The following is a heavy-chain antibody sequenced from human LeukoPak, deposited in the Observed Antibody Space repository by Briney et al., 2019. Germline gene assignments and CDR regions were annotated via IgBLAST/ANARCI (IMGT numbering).Heavy chain of an antibody. CDR2: IKQDGSEK. J-gene: IGHJ4*02. CDR1: GFTFSIYW. CDR3: ARDITEGYFDY. Sequence: HPGGSLRLSCAASGFTFSIYWMSWVRQAPGKGLEWVANIKQDGSEKYYVDSVKGRFTISRDNAKNSLYLQMNSLRAEDTAVYYCARDITEGYFDYWGQGTLVTVSS. V-gene: IGHV3-7*01.